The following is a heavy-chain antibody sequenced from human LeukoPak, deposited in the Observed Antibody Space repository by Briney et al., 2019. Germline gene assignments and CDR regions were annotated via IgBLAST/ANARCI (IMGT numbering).Heavy chain of an antibody. D-gene: IGHD3-16*01. J-gene: IGHJ6*02. CDR3: ARGGGLDV. CDR2: INHNGNVN. CDR1: GLRFRNYG. V-gene: IGHV3-7*03. Sequence: PGRSLRLSCVVSGLRFRNYGMHWARQAPGKGLEWVASINHNGNVNYYVDSVKGRFTISRDNAKNSLYLQMSNLRAEDTAVYFCARGGGLDVWGQGATVTVSS.